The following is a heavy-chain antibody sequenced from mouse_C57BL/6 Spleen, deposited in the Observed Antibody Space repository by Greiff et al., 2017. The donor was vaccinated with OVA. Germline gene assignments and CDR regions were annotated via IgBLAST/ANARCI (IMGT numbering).Heavy chain of an antibody. CDR1: GFTFSSYA. V-gene: IGHV5-4*01. CDR3: DRGYSNYLAWFAY. Sequence: EVHLVESGGGLVKPGGSLKLSCAASGFTFSSYAMSWVRQTPEKRLEWVATISDGGSYTYYPDNVKGRFTISSDNAKNNLYLQMSHMKYEDTAMCYCDRGYSNYLAWFAYWGQGTLVTVSA. J-gene: IGHJ3*01. D-gene: IGHD2-5*01. CDR2: ISDGGSYT.